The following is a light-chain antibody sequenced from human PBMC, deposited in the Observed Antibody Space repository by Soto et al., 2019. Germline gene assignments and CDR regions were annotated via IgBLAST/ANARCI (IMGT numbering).Light chain of an antibody. CDR3: QQYGSSLSIT. V-gene: IGKV3-20*01. CDR1: QSVSSY. CDR2: DAS. J-gene: IGKJ5*01. Sequence: EVVLTQSPGTLSLSPGQRATLSCRASQSVSSYLAWYQQKPGQAPRLLIYDASNRATGIPARFSGSGSETDFTLAISRLEPEDFAVYYCQQYGSSLSITFGQGTRLEIK.